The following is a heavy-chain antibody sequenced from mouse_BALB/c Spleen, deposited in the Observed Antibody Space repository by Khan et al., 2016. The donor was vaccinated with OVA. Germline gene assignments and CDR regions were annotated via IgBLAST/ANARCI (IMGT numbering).Heavy chain of an antibody. V-gene: IGHV5-17*02. Sequence: EVKLVESGGGLVQPGGSRKLSCAASGFTFSSFGMHWVRQAPKKGLEWVAYISSGSSTIYYVDTVKGRFTISRDNPMNTLFLQMTSLRSEDTAMYYCARSGGNFHWYFDVWGAGTSVTVSS. D-gene: IGHD2-1*01. CDR3: ARSGGNFHWYFDV. J-gene: IGHJ1*01. CDR1: GFTFSSFG. CDR2: ISSGSSTI.